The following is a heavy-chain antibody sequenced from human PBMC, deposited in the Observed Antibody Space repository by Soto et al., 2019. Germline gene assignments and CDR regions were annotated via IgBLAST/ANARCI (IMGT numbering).Heavy chain of an antibody. Sequence: ASVKVSCKASGYTFTSYDINWVRQATGQGLEWMGWMNPNSGNTGYAQKFQGRVTMTRNTSISTAYMELSSLRSEDTAVYYCARRGATQYYYYGMDVWGQGTTVTVSS. CDR2: MNPNSGNT. D-gene: IGHD1-26*01. CDR1: GYTFTSYD. CDR3: ARRGATQYYYYGMDV. J-gene: IGHJ6*02. V-gene: IGHV1-8*01.